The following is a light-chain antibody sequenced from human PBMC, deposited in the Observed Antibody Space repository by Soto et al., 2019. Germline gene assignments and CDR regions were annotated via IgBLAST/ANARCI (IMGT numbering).Light chain of an antibody. CDR3: CSYAGSRTIYV. J-gene: IGLJ1*01. CDR1: SSDVGSYNL. V-gene: IGLV2-23*01. Sequence: QSALTQPRSVSGSPGQSITISCTGTSSDVGSYNLVSWYQHHPGKAPKLMIYEGSKRPSGVSSRFSGSKSGNTASLTISGLQAEDEADYYCCSYAGSRTIYVFGTGTKVTVL. CDR2: EGS.